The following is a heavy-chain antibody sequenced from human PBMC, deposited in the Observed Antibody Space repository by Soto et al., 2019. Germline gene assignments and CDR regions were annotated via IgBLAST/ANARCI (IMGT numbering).Heavy chain of an antibody. CDR3: ARDRGDIVVVPAFRHGMDV. CDR2: IWYDGSNK. D-gene: IGHD2-2*01. V-gene: IGHV3-33*01. Sequence: QVQLVESGGGVVQPGRSLRLSCAASGFTFSSYGMHWVRQAPGKGLEWVAVIWYDGSNKYYADSVKGRFTISRDNSKNTLYLQMNSLRAEDTAVYYCARDRGDIVVVPAFRHGMDVWGQGTTVTVSS. CDR1: GFTFSSYG. J-gene: IGHJ6*02.